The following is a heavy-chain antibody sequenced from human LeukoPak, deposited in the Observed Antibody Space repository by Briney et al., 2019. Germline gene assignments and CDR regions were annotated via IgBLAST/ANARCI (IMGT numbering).Heavy chain of an antibody. V-gene: IGHV3-23*01. J-gene: IGHJ4*02. CDR3: AKARPRPAATLSKHDDY. Sequence: GGSLRLSCAASGFTFSRYAMSWVRQAPGRGLEWVSAISGSGASTYSADSVNGRFTISRDNSNNTLYLQMNSLRAEDTAVYYCAKARPRPAATLSKHDDYWGQGTLVTVSS. CDR2: ISGSGAST. D-gene: IGHD2-15*01. CDR1: GFTFSRYA.